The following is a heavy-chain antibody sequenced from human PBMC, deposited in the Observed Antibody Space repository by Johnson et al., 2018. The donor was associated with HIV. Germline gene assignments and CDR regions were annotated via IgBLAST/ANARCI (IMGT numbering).Heavy chain of an antibody. CDR1: GFTFNNAW. Sequence: VQLVESGGGLVQPGGSLRLSCAASGFTFNNAWMGWVRQAPGKGLEWVGRIKSKTDGGTTDYAAPVKGRFTISRDDSKNTLYLQMNSLKTEDTAVYYCARDGYGGYSYGYGAFDIWGQGTMVTGSS. CDR3: ARDGYGGYSYGYGAFDI. CDR2: IKSKTDGGTT. J-gene: IGHJ3*02. D-gene: IGHD5-18*01. V-gene: IGHV3-15*01.